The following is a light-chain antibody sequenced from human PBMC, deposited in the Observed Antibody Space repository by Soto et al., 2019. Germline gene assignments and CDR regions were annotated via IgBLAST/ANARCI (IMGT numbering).Light chain of an antibody. CDR3: QSYDSSLSGSV. J-gene: IGLJ3*02. CDR2: GNS. Sequence: QAVVTQPPSVSGAPGQRVTFSCTGSSSNIGAGYDVHWYQQLPGTAPKLLIYGNSHRPSGVPDRFSGSKSGTSASLAITGLHAEDEADYYCQSYDSSLSGSVFGGGTKLTVL. V-gene: IGLV1-40*01. CDR1: SSNIGAGYD.